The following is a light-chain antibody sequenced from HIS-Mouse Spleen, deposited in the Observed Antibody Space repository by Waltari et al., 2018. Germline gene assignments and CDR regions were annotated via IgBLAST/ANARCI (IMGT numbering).Light chain of an antibody. CDR2: WAS. Sequence: DIVMTQSPDSLAVSLGERATINCKSSQSVLYSSNNKNYLAWYQQKPGQPPKLLIYWASNGESGVPDRVSGSGSGTDFAITISSLQAEDVAVYYSQQYYSTRLTFGGGTKVRSN. CDR3: QQYYSTRLT. J-gene: IGKJ4*01. CDR1: QSVLYSSNNKNY. V-gene: IGKV4-1*01.